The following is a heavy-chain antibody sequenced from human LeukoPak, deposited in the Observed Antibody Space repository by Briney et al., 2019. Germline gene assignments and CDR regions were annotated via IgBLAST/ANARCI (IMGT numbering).Heavy chain of an antibody. CDR2: ISSSSSYI. D-gene: IGHD6-6*01. V-gene: IGHV3-21*01. CDR1: GFTFGSYS. CDR3: ARVQGGSSFYYYGMDV. J-gene: IGHJ6*02. Sequence: GGSLRLSCAASGFTFGSYSMNWVRQAPGKGLEWVSSISSSSSYIYYADSVKGRFTISRDNAKNSLYLQMNSLRAEDTAVYYCARVQGGSSFYYYGMDVWGQGTTVTVSS.